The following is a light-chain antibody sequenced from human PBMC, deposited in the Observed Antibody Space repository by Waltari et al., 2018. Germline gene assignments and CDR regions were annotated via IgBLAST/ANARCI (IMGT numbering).Light chain of an antibody. CDR3: QQYGSLSWT. Sequence: EIVLTQAPGTLSLPPGERATLSCRASQSVSSSYLAWYQQKPGQTPRLLIYGASSRATGIPDRFSCSGSGTDFTLTISRLEPEVFAVYYCQQYGSLSWTFGQGTKVEIK. CDR2: GAS. J-gene: IGKJ1*01. V-gene: IGKV3-20*01. CDR1: QSVSSSY.